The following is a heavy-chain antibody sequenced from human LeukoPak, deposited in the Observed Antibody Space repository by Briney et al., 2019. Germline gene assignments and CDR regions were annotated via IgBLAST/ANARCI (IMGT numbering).Heavy chain of an antibody. D-gene: IGHD5-12*01. CDR3: ATNRVANFDY. J-gene: IGHJ4*02. CDR2: ISYDGSNK. CDR1: GFTFDDYA. Sequence: PGRSLRLSCAASGFTFDDYAMHWVRQAPGKGLEWVAVISYDGSNKYYADSVKGRFTISRDNSKNTLYLQMNSLRAEDTAVYYCATNRVANFDYWGQGTLVTVSS. V-gene: IGHV3-30*03.